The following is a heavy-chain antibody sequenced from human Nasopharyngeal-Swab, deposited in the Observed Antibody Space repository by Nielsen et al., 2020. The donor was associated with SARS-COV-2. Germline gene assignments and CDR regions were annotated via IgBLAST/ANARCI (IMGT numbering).Heavy chain of an antibody. V-gene: IGHV4-4*02. CDR1: GGSISSSNW. CDR3: ARGLREGLGSTKSHDY. J-gene: IGHJ4*02. Sequence: GSLRLSCAVSGGSISSSNWWSWVRQPPGKGLEWIGEIYHSGSTYYNPSLKSRVTISVDTSKNQFSLKLSSVTAADTAVYYCARGLREGLGSTKSHDYWGQGTLVTVSS. D-gene: IGHD5/OR15-5a*01. CDR2: IYHSGST.